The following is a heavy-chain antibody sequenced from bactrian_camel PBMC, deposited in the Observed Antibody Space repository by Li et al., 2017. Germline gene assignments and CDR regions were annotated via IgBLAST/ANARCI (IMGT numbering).Heavy chain of an antibody. CDR3: AAERSFKCWVKTSQYEYDY. D-gene: IGHD5*01. Sequence: HVQLVESGGGSVQAGGSLRLSCAASGYGFLNACMGWFRQGSGSECEWIALIGNDGSTSYADSVKGRFTISKDNRKNTLYLTMDSLQPEDTAMYYCAAERSFKCWVKTSQYEYDYWGQGTQVTVS. J-gene: IGHJ4*01. CDR2: IGNDGST. V-gene: IGHV3S53*01. CDR1: GYGFLNAC.